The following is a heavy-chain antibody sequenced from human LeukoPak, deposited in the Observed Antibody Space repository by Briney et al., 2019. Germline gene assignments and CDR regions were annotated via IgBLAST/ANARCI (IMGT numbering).Heavy chain of an antibody. Sequence: SVKVSCKASGDTFSTYAFSWARQAPGQGLEWMGGIIPILATANYAQKFQGRVTITADESTSTAYMELSSLRSEDTAVYYCARVRERGFSGYDWRHFDYWGQGALVTVSS. CDR3: ARVRERGFSGYDWRHFDY. D-gene: IGHD5-12*01. CDR1: GDTFSTYA. V-gene: IGHV1-69*01. J-gene: IGHJ4*02. CDR2: IIPILATA.